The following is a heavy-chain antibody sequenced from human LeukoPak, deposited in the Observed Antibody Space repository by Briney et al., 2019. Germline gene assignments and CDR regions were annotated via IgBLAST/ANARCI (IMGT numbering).Heavy chain of an antibody. D-gene: IGHD2-15*01. CDR2: ISAYNGNT. Sequence: ASVKVSCXASGYTFTSYGISWVRQAPGQGLEWMGWISAYNGNTNYAQKLQGRVTMTTDTSTSTAYMELRSLRSDDTAVYYCARGDGYCSGGSCYPEAFDIWGQGTMVTVSS. V-gene: IGHV1-18*01. J-gene: IGHJ3*02. CDR3: ARGDGYCSGGSCYPEAFDI. CDR1: GYTFTSYG.